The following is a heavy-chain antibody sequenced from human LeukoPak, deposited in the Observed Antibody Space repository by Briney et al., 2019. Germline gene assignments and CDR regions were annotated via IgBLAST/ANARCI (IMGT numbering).Heavy chain of an antibody. Sequence: GGSLRLSCAASGFTFSSYGMHGVRQAPGKGLEWGAVIWYDGSNKYYADSVKGRFTISRDNSKNTLYLQMNSLRAEDTAVYYCARDQDGVTSRYNWFDPLGPGNPGHRLL. CDR2: IWYDGSNK. J-gene: IGHJ5*02. D-gene: IGHD2-21*02. V-gene: IGHV3-33*01. CDR3: ARDQDGVTSRYNWFDP. CDR1: GFTFSSYG.